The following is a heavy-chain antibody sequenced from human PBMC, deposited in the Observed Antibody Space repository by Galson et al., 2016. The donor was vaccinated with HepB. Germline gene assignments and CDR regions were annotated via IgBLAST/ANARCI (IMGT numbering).Heavy chain of an antibody. V-gene: IGHV3-21*01. D-gene: IGHD3-22*01. CDR3: SREMNYYDSSGYYYDYFDY. CDR2: IASNSRYI. J-gene: IGHJ4*02. Sequence: LRLSCAVSGFTFSSYSMNWVRQAPGTGLEWVSSIASNSRYINYADSVKGRFTMSRDNAKNSLYLQMNSLRAEDTAVYYCSREMNYYDSSGYYYDYFDYWGQGTLVTVSS. CDR1: GFTFSSYS.